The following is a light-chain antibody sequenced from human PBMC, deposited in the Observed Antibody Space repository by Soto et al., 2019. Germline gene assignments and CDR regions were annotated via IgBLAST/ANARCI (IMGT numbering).Light chain of an antibody. V-gene: IGKV3-11*01. Sequence: EIVLTQSPATLSLSPGERATLSCRASQSVSSYLAWYQQKPGQAPRLLIYDASNRATGIPARFSDSGSGTDFTLTISGLEPEDFAVYYCQQRSNWPAALTFGGGTKVDIK. J-gene: IGKJ4*01. CDR3: QQRSNWPAALT. CDR1: QSVSSY. CDR2: DAS.